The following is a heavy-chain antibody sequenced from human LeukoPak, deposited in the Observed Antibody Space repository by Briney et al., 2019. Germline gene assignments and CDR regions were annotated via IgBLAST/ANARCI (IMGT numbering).Heavy chain of an antibody. J-gene: IGHJ6*03. Sequence: PGGSLRLSCAASGFTFSSYWMHWVRQAPGKGLVWVSRIKSDGSNTNYADSVKGRFTISRDNAKNTLHLQMNSLRAEDTAVYYCAKDDTIVVVYYMDVWGKGTTATVSS. CDR1: GFTFSSYW. CDR3: AKDDTIVVVYYMDV. V-gene: IGHV3-74*01. D-gene: IGHD2-15*01. CDR2: IKSDGSNT.